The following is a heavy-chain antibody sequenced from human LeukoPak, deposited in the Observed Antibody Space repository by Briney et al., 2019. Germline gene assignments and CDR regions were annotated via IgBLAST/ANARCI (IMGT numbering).Heavy chain of an antibody. Sequence: ETLSVTCTVSGDSISSGYHWGWIRQPPGKGLEWVSAISGSGGSTYYADSVKGRFTISRDNSKNTLYLQMNSLRAEDTAVYYCAKPRGGYYYYYMDVWGKGTTVTVSS. CDR3: AKPRGGYYYYYMDV. D-gene: IGHD3-16*01. V-gene: IGHV3-23*01. CDR1: GDSISSGYH. CDR2: ISGSGGST. J-gene: IGHJ6*03.